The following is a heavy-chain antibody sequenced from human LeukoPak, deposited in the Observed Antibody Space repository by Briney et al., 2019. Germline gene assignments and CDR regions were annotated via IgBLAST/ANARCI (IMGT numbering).Heavy chain of an antibody. D-gene: IGHD6-19*01. Sequence: ASVKVSCKASGYTFTGYYMHWVRQAPGQGLEWMGWINPNSGGTNYAQKFQGWVTMTRDTSISTAYMELSRLRSDDTAVYYCARDGIAVAGMASDYPLGYWGQGTLVTVSS. CDR2: INPNSGGT. CDR3: ARDGIAVAGMASDYPLGY. V-gene: IGHV1-2*04. CDR1: GYTFTGYY. J-gene: IGHJ4*02.